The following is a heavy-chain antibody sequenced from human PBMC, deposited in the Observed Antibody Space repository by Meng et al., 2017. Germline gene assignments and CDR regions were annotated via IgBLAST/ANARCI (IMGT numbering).Heavy chain of an antibody. Sequence: QVELVQVGVGVKNPGSSVKVPVKHSGFTFSSYSMHWGRQAPGKGLEWVAVISYDGSNKYYADSVKGRFTISRDNSKNTLYLQMNSLRAEDTAVYYCASGGRSYDAFDIWGQGTMVTVSS. J-gene: IGHJ3*02. D-gene: IGHD3-10*01. V-gene: IGHV3-30*04. CDR1: GFTFSSYS. CDR3: ASGGRSYDAFDI. CDR2: ISYDGSNK.